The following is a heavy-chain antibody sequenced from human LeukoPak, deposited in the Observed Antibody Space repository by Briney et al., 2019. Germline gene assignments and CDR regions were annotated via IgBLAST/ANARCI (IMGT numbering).Heavy chain of an antibody. J-gene: IGHJ6*03. CDR2: ITTSSSYT. CDR1: GFSFSSYN. V-gene: IGHV3-21*01. D-gene: IGHD1-26*01. CDR3: ARDPYSGAYGDTYYYFMDV. Sequence: GSLRLSCEASGFSFSSYNMDWVRQPPGKGLERISSITTSSSYTFYADSVKGRFTISRDNARNSLYLQMNSLTAEDTAVYYCARDPYSGAYGDTYYYFMDVWGKGTTVTISS.